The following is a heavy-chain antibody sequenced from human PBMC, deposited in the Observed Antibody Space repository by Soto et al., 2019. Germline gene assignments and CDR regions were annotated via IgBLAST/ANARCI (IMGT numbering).Heavy chain of an antibody. V-gene: IGHV3-23*01. CDR3: ARRGSGSYYDY. J-gene: IGHJ4*02. CDR1: GFTFSIYA. D-gene: IGHD1-26*01. Sequence: EVPLLESGGGLVQPGGSLRLSCAASGFTFSIYAMRWVRQAPVKGLEWVSAISGSGGSTYYADSVKGRFTISRDNSKNTLYLQMNSLRAEDTAVYYCARRGSGSYYDYWGQGTLVTVSS. CDR2: ISGSGGST.